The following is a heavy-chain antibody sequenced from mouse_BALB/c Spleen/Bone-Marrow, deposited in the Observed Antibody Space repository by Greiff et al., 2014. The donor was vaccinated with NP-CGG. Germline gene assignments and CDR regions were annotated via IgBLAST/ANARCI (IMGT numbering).Heavy chain of an antibody. V-gene: IGHV1-14*01. J-gene: IGHJ3*01. Sequence: EVQLQQSGPELVKPGASVKMSCKASGYTFTSYVMHWVKQKPGQGLEWIGYINPYNDGTKYNEKFKGKATLTSDKSSSTAYMELSSLTSEDSAVYYCAEGDCYGSSWFAYWGQGTLVTVSA. CDR3: AEGDCYGSSWFAY. CDR2: INPYNDGT. CDR1: GYTFTSYV. D-gene: IGHD1-1*01.